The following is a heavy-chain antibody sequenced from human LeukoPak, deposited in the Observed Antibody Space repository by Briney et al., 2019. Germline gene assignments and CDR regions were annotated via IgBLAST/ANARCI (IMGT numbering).Heavy chain of an antibody. CDR3: AREPLSVGHYPGFDY. Sequence: PGGSLRLSCPGSGFPFSSYAMSWVRQAPGKGLEWFSGISASGRTTFHADSVKGRFTISRDNSRNTLYLQMNSLRAEDTAVYYCAREPLSVGHYPGFDYWGRGTLVTVSS. CDR1: GFPFSSYA. V-gene: IGHV3-23*01. D-gene: IGHD1-14*01. J-gene: IGHJ4*02. CDR2: ISASGRTT.